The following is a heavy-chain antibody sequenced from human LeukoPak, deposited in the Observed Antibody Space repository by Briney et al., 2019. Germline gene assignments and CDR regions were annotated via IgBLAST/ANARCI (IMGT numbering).Heavy chain of an antibody. CDR2: IKQDGSEL. D-gene: IGHD1-14*01. CDR3: ASDPHHASRMDV. J-gene: IGHJ6*02. V-gene: IGHV3-7*01. Sequence: GGSLRLSWAAYGFTFSNYWMNWVRQAPGKGLEWVANIKQDGSELYYVDSVKGRFTISRDNAKNSLYLQMNSLRAEDTAVYYCASDPHHASRMDVWGQGTTVTVSS. CDR1: GFTFSNYW.